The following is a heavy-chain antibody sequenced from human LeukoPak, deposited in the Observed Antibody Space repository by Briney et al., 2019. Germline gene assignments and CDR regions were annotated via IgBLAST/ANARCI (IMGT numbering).Heavy chain of an antibody. Sequence: GGSLRLSCAASGFTVSNNYMSWVRQAPGKGLEWVSVIYSGGTTYYADSVKGRFTISRDNSENTLYLQMNSLRAEDTAVYYCAKSMYYYDSFGAFDIWGQGTMVTVSS. V-gene: IGHV3-53*05. CDR3: AKSMYYYDSFGAFDI. J-gene: IGHJ3*02. CDR1: GFTVSNNY. CDR2: IYSGGTT. D-gene: IGHD3-22*01.